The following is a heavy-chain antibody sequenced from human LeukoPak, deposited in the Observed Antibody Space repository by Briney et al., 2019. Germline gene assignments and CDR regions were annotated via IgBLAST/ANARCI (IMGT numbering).Heavy chain of an antibody. D-gene: IGHD3-9*01. Sequence: HSGGSLRLSCAASGFTFSTYTMHWVRQAPGKGLEWVAVMSYDGNDKHYAASVKGRFTISRDNSKNTVYLQMNSLRAEDTAVYYCAREGHYDILTGYSPVEYYYYYMDVWGKGTTVTVSS. J-gene: IGHJ6*03. CDR2: MSYDGNDK. CDR3: AREGHYDILTGYSPVEYYYYYMDV. CDR1: GFTFSTYT. V-gene: IGHV3-30*04.